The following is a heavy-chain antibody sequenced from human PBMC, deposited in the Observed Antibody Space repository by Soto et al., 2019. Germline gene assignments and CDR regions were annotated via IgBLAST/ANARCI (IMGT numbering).Heavy chain of an antibody. CDR2: IYYSGST. V-gene: IGHV4-39*07. Sequence: WETLSLTCTVSGCSISSSSYYWGWIRQPPGKGLEWIGSIYYSGSTYYNPSLKSRVTISVDTSKNLLYLQMNSLGAEDTAVYYCTKDSRVTMVRGVIIPPGYWGQGTLVTVS. J-gene: IGHJ4*02. CDR3: TKDSRVTMVRGVIIPPGY. CDR1: GCSISSSSYY. D-gene: IGHD3-10*01.